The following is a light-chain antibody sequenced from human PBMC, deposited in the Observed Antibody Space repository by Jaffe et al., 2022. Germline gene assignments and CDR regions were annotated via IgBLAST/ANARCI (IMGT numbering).Light chain of an antibody. Sequence: QSALTQPPSASGSPGQSVTISCTGTSSDVGYYNYVSWYQQHPGKAPKLMIYEVNKRPSGVPDRFSGSKSGNTASLTVSGLQAEDEADYYCSSFTTTNVDVFGGGTKLTVL. J-gene: IGLJ3*02. CDR3: SSFTTTNVDV. CDR1: SSDVGYYNY. V-gene: IGLV2-8*01. CDR2: EVN.